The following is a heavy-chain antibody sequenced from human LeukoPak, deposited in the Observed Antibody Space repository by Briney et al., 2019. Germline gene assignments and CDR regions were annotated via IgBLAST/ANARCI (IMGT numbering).Heavy chain of an antibody. V-gene: IGHV4-39*07. CDR2: IYYSGST. J-gene: IGHJ4*02. Sequence: SETLSLTCTVSGGSISSSSYYWGWIRQPPGKGLEWIGSIYYSGSTYCNPSLKSRVTMSVDTSKNQFSLKLSSVTAADTAVYYCARGTGWLGYYFDYWGQGTLVTVSS. D-gene: IGHD6-19*01. CDR1: GGSISSSSYY. CDR3: ARGTGWLGYYFDY.